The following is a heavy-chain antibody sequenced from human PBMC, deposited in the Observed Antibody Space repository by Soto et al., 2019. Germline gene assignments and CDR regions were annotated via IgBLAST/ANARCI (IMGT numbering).Heavy chain of an antibody. CDR3: AKGGGNYLDY. V-gene: IGHV3-23*01. J-gene: IGHJ4*02. CDR1: GFTFSNYD. CDR2: IISSGVDT. Sequence: PGGSLRLSCAASGFTFSNYDMTWVRQVSGKGLEWVSTIISSGVDTFYADSMKGRFAISRDNSKNTLYLQMNSLRTDDTAVYYCAKGGGNYLDYWGQGTVVTVSS. D-gene: IGHD3-16*02.